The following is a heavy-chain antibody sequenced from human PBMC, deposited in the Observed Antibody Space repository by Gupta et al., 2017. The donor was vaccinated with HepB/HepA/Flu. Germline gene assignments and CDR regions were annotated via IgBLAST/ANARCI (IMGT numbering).Heavy chain of an antibody. CDR1: GGSISCSSYY. CDR2: IYYSGST. CDR3: ARTATVVRQIYYYYGMDV. V-gene: IGHV4-39*01. J-gene: IGHJ6*02. D-gene: IGHD4-23*01. Sequence: QLQLQESGPGLVQPSETLSPTCTVSGGSISCSSYYWGRIRQPPGEGLEWSGSIYYSGSTFYNPSLKSRVTISVDTSKNQFSLKLSSVTAADTAVYYCARTATVVRQIYYYYGMDVWGQGTTVTVSS.